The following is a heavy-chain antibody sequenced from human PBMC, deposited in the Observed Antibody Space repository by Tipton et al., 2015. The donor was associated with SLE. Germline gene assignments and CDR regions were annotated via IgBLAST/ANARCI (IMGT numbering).Heavy chain of an antibody. CDR1: GGTFSSYT. D-gene: IGHD1-26*01. V-gene: IGHV1-69*09. CDR3: ARDHSGVDY. CDR2: IIPILDIV. Sequence: QLVQSGAEVKKPGSSVKVSCKASGGTFSSYTVNWVRQAPGQGLEWMGRIIPILDIVNYAQKFQGRVTITADNSTSTAYMELSSLRSDDTAVYYCARDHSGVDYWGQGTLVTVSS. J-gene: IGHJ4*02.